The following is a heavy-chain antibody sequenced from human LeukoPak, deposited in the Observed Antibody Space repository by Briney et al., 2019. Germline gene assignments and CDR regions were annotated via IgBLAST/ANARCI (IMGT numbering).Heavy chain of an antibody. V-gene: IGHV3-9*01. CDR1: GFTFDDYA. CDR3: ARDVHYDSSGYYFRNDAFDI. CDR2: ISWNSGSI. Sequence: GGSLRLSCAASGFTFDDYAMHWVRQAPGKGLEWVSGISWNSGSIGYADSVKGRFTISRDKAKNSLYLQMNSLRAEDTAVYYCARDVHYDSSGYYFRNDAFDIWGQGTMVTVSS. J-gene: IGHJ3*02. D-gene: IGHD3-22*01.